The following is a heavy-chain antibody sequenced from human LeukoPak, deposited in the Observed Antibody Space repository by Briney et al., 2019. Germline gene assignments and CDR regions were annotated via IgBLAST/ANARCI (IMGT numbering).Heavy chain of an antibody. CDR2: IYYSGST. V-gene: IGHV4-59*01. D-gene: IGHD3-3*01. J-gene: IGHJ6*02. Sequence: PSETLSLTCTVSGGSISSYYWSWIRQPPGKGLEWIGYIYYSGSTNYNPSLKSRVTISVDTSKNQFSLKLSSVTAADTAVYYCARGSDFWSGYYLRYYGMDVWGQGTTVTVSS. CDR1: GGSISSYY. CDR3: ARGSDFWSGYYLRYYGMDV.